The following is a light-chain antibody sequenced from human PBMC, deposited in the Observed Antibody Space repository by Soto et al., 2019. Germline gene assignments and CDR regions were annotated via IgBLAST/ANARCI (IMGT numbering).Light chain of an antibody. Sequence: EIVLTQSPATLSLSPGERATLSCRASQSVSSNLAWYQQKPGQAPRLLIYGASTRATGIPARFSGSGSGTEFTLTISSLQSEDFAVYYCQQYDKWPPSNTFGQGTKLEIK. CDR2: GAS. CDR3: QQYDKWPPSNT. CDR1: QSVSSN. J-gene: IGKJ2*01. V-gene: IGKV3-15*01.